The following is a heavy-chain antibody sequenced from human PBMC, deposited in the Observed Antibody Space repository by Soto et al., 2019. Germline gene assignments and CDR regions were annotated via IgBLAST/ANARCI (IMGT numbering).Heavy chain of an antibody. CDR3: ARASMARGFDP. Sequence: PGGSLRLSCAASGFTFSSYWMHWVRQAPGKGLVWVSRINSDGSSTSYADSVKGRFTISRDNAKNTLYLQMNSLRAEDTAVYYCARASMARGFDPWGQGTLVTVSS. J-gene: IGHJ5*02. V-gene: IGHV3-74*01. CDR2: INSDGSST. CDR1: GFTFSSYW.